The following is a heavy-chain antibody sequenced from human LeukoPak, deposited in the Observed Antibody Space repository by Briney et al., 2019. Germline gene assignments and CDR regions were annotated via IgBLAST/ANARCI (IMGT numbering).Heavy chain of an antibody. Sequence: SETLSLTCTVSGGSISSSSYYWGWIRQPPGKGLEWIGSIYYSGSTYYNPSLKSRATISVDTSKNQFSLKLSSVTAADTAVYYCASAGLRFLEWLEFDYWGQGTLVTVSS. CDR3: ASAGLRFLEWLEFDY. CDR2: IYYSGST. CDR1: GGSISSSSYY. J-gene: IGHJ4*02. D-gene: IGHD3-3*01. V-gene: IGHV4-39*01.